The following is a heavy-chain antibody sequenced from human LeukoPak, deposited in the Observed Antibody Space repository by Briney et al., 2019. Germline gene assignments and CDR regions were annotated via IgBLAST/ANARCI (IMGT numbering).Heavy chain of an antibody. D-gene: IGHD3-9*01. J-gene: IGHJ6*02. CDR3: ARDISHSAYYYGMDV. CDR1: GFSFRSYE. V-gene: IGHV3-48*03. CDR2: ISRSAKTI. Sequence: GGSLRLSCAASGFSFRSYEMTWVRQAPGKGLEWVSYISRSAKTIYYADSVKGRFTISRDDAKNSLYLQINSLRAEDTAVYYCARDISHSAYYYGMDVWGQGTTVTVSS.